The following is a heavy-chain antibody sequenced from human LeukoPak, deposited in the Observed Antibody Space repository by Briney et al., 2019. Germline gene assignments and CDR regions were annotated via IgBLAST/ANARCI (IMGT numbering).Heavy chain of an antibody. V-gene: IGHV3-30*04. CDR3: TRGMGDF. CDR2: ISYDGSNK. Sequence: PGGPLRLSCTASGFTFADYAMSWVRQAPGKGLEWVAVISYDGSNKYYADSVKGRFTISRDNSKNTLYLQMNSLRAEDTAVYYCTRGMGDFWGQGTLVTVSS. D-gene: IGHD3-10*01. J-gene: IGHJ4*02. CDR1: GFTFADYA.